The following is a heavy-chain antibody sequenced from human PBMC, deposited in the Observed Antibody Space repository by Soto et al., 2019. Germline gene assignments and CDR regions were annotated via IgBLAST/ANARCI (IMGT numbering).Heavy chain of an antibody. V-gene: IGHV6-1*01. Sequence: QVQLQQSGPGLVRPSQTLSLTCAISGDSVSSNSATWNWIRQSPSRGLEWLGRTYYKSKWYNDYAVSVKSRITINPDTAKNQFSLHLNSVTPEDTAVYFCATSEGSGWNYYFYGMDVWGQGTSVTVSS. CDR1: GDSVSSNSAT. CDR3: ATSEGSGWNYYFYGMDV. J-gene: IGHJ6*02. CDR2: TYYKSKWYN. D-gene: IGHD6-19*01.